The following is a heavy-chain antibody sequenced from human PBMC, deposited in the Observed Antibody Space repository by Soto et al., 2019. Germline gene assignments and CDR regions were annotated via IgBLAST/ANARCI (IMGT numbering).Heavy chain of an antibody. J-gene: IGHJ4*02. D-gene: IGHD3-10*01. Sequence: SETLSLTCTVSGGSISSSSYYWGWIRQPPGKGLEWIGSIYYSGSTYYNPSLKSRVTISVDTSKNQFSLKLSSVTAADTAVYYCASRFRRTRLYYYGSGSLGGVFDYWGQGTLVTVSS. CDR1: GGSISSSSYY. CDR3: ASRFRRTRLYYYGSGSLGGVFDY. V-gene: IGHV4-39*01. CDR2: IYYSGST.